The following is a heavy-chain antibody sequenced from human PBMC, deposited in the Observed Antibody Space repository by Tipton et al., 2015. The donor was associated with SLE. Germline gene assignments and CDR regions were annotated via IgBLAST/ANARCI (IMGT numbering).Heavy chain of an antibody. V-gene: IGHV4-59*02. CDR1: GASVTSDY. CDR3: ARAAPDYFDY. Sequence: TLSLTCTVSGASVTSDYWSWIRQSPGKGLQSIGVINFSGTISSHPSLKSRVTMSVDASKNQFSLKLRSVTAADTAIYYCARAAPDYFDYWGQGTLVNVSS. J-gene: IGHJ4*02. CDR2: INFSGTI. D-gene: IGHD6-6*01.